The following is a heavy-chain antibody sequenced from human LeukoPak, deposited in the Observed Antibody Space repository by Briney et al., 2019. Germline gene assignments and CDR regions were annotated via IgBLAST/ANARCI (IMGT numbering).Heavy chain of an antibody. CDR2: ISYDGSNK. D-gene: IGHD3-10*01. V-gene: IGHV3-30*03. J-gene: IGHJ6*03. Sequence: GSLRLSCAASGFTFSSYGMHWVRQAPGKGLEWVAVISYDGSNKYYADSVKGRFTISRDNSKNTLYLQMNSLRAEDTAVYYCARETHYGSGSYSYYYYYYMDVWGKGTTVTVSS. CDR1: GFTFSSYG. CDR3: ARETHYGSGSYSYYYYYYMDV.